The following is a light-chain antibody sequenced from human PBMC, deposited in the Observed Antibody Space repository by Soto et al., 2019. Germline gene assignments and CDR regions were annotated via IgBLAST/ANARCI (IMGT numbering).Light chain of an antibody. CDR3: QQYNRYVFT. CDR2: DAS. CDR1: QSIGTW. V-gene: IGKV1-5*01. Sequence: DIQMTQSPSTLSASVGDRVTITCRASQSIGTWLAWYQQKPGKAPKILIYDASSLESGVPSRFSGSRSGTEFTLTISSLQPDDFATYYCQQYNRYVFTFGQGTKLQIK. J-gene: IGKJ2*01.